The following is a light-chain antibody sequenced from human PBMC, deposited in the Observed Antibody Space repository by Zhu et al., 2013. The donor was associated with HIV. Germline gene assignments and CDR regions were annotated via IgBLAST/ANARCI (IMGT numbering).Light chain of an antibody. CDR2: QVN. CDR3: AVWDDSLSAHVV. J-gene: IGLJ2*01. CDR1: SSDLGTYNY. V-gene: IGLV2-8*01. Sequence: QSALTQPPSASGSPGQSVTVSCTGTSSDLGTYNYVSWYQQYPGKAPKLMIYQVNKRPSGVPDRFSGSKSGNTASLTISGLQAEDELDYYCAVWDDSLSAHVVFGGGTKLTVL.